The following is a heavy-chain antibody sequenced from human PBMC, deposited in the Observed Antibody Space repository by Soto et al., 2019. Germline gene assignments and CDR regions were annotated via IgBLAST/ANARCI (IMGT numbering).Heavy chain of an antibody. J-gene: IGHJ4*02. V-gene: IGHV1-2*02. CDR2: FDPRSGDR. D-gene: IGHD2-8*01. Sequence: QVQLVQSGAELKKPGASVRVACKPSGYTFTDLYIHWVRQAPGQGLEWMGWFDPRSGDRRNTQKFKGRVTMSRDTSTSTVYMALNSLTSDDTAVYSCARDNDGPLDYWGQGNLVTVSS. CDR3: ARDNDGPLDY. CDR1: GYTFTDLY.